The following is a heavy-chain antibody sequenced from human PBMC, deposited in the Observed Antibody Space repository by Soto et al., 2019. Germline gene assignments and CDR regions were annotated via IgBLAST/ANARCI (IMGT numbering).Heavy chain of an antibody. CDR2: IYSGGYT. CDR3: AAHPGGGGY. CDR1: GFTVSNNY. D-gene: IGHD3-10*01. V-gene: IGHV3-53*01. Sequence: EVQLVESGGGLIQPGGSLRLSCAVSGFTVSNNYMSWVRQAPGKGLEGVSVIYSGGYTAYGDSVKGRFTISRDNSKNTLVLKRNTLGPHAPAVFFGAAHPGGGGYWGQGTLVTVSS. J-gene: IGHJ4*02.